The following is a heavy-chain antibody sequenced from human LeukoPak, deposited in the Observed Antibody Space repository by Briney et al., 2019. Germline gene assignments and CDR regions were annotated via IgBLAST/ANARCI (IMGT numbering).Heavy chain of an antibody. CDR3: ARGPFDTMIVVDPRGWYFDL. V-gene: IGHV4-34*01. D-gene: IGHD3-22*01. J-gene: IGHJ2*01. CDR1: GGSFSGYY. CDR2: INHSGST. Sequence: SETLSLTCAVYGGSFSGYYWSWIRQPPGKGLEWIGEINHSGSTNYNPSLKSRVTISVDTSKNQFSLRLSSVTAADTAVYYCARGPFDTMIVVDPRGWYFDLRGRGTLVTVSS.